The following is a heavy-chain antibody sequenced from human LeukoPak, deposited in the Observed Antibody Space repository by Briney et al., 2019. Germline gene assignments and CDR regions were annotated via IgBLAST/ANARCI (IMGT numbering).Heavy chain of an antibody. D-gene: IGHD3-22*01. CDR1: GFTFSSYG. V-gene: IGHV3-30*18. J-gene: IGHJ4*02. CDR3: AKDAVYYDSSGLYYFDY. CDR2: ISYDGSNK. Sequence: GRSLRLSCAASGFTFSSYGMHWVRQAPGKGLEWVAVISYDGSNKYYADSVKGRFTISRDNSKNTLYLQMNSLRAEDTAAYYCAKDAVYYDSSGLYYFDYWGQGTLVTVSS.